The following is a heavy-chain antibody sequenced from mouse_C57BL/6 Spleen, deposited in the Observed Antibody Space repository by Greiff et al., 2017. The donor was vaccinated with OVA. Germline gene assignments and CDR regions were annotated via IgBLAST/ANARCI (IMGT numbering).Heavy chain of an antibody. CDR3: ARRYYGFDY. V-gene: IGHV1-69*01. J-gene: IGHJ2*01. Sequence: QVQLQQPGAELVMPGASVKLSCKASGYTFTSYWMHWVKQRPGQGLEWIGEIEPSDSYTNSNQKFKGKSTLTVDNSYSTAYMQLSSLTSEDSAVYYCARRYYGFDYWGQGTTLTVSS. CDR1: GYTFTSYW. CDR2: IEPSDSYT. D-gene: IGHD1-1*01.